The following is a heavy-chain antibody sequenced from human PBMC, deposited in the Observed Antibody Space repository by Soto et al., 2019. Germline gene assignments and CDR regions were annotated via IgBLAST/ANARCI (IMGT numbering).Heavy chain of an antibody. J-gene: IGHJ4*02. CDR2: IYYSGST. Sequence: SVTLSLTCTVSGGSINSGDCYRGWIRPPPGKGLEWIGYIYYSGSTYYNPSLKSRVIISVDTSKNQFSLKLSSVTAADTAVYYCARTTGYYDSSGYYYFDYWGQGTLVTVSS. V-gene: IGHV4-30-4*01. D-gene: IGHD3-22*01. CDR1: GGSINSGDCY. CDR3: ARTTGYYDSSGYYYFDY.